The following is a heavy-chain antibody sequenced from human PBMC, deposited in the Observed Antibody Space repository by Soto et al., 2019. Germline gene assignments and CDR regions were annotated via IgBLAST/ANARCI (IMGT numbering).Heavy chain of an antibody. Sequence: GGSLRLSCAASGFAFSSFGMHWVRQAPGKGLEWVAVISYDGSDKYYADSVKGRFTVSRDNSETTLYLQMNSLRTDDTALYYCAKLGTTGSYSYYYYYGMDVWGQGTTVTVSS. J-gene: IGHJ6*02. CDR1: GFAFSSFG. D-gene: IGHD1-26*01. CDR3: AKLGTTGSYSYYYYYGMDV. V-gene: IGHV3-30*18. CDR2: ISYDGSDK.